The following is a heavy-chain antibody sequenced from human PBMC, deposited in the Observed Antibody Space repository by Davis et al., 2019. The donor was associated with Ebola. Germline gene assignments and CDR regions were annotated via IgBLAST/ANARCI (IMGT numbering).Heavy chain of an antibody. CDR2: MNPDSGNT. D-gene: IGHD4-17*01. CDR3: ARSYGAGNWFDP. CDR1: GDTFTNYG. J-gene: IGHJ5*02. Sequence: AASVKVSCKASGDTFTNYGFNWVRQATGPGLEWMGWMNPDSGNTGYVQKFQGRVTMTRNTSISTAYMELSSLRSEDTAVYYCARSYGAGNWFDPWGQGTLVTVSS. V-gene: IGHV1-8*02.